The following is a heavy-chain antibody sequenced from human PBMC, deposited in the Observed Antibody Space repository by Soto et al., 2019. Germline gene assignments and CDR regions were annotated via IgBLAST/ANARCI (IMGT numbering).Heavy chain of an antibody. CDR1: GASISSYY. CDR3: ASYRCYCSCTSCRKGYNGFDS. CDR2: IYYSGST. J-gene: IGHJ5*01. V-gene: IGHV4-59*01. Sequence: SETLSLTCTVSGASISSYYWSWIRQPPGKGLEWIGYIYYSGSTNYNPSLKSRVTISVDTSKNQFSLKLSSVTAADTAVYYCASYRCYCSCTSCRKGYNGFDSWGQGTLVTVSS. D-gene: IGHD2-2*01.